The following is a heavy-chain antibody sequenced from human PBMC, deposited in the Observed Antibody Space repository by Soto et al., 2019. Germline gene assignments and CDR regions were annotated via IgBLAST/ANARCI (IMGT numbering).Heavy chain of an antibody. CDR1: GGSFSGYY. Sequence: ASETLSLTCAVYGGSFSGYYWSWIRQPPGKGLEWIGEMNHSGSTNYNPSLKSRVNISVDTSKNQFSLKLNSVTAADTAVYYCARGGPYSSAPLGYYYYGMDVWGQGTTVTVSS. CDR2: MNHSGST. V-gene: IGHV4-34*01. J-gene: IGHJ6*02. D-gene: IGHD6-25*01. CDR3: ARGGPYSSAPLGYYYYGMDV.